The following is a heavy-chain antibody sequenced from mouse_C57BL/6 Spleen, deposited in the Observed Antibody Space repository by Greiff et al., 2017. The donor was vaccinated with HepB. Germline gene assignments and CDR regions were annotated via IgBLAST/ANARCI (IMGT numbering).Heavy chain of an antibody. CDR3: TREVLDLYYFDY. CDR1: GFTFSSYA. J-gene: IGHJ2*01. Sequence: EVMLVESGEGLVKPGGSLKLSCAASGFTFSSYAMSWVRQTPEKRLEWVAYISSGGDYIYYADTVKGRFTISRDNARNTLYLQMSSLKSEDTAMYYCTREVLDLYYFDYWGQGTTLTVSS. CDR2: ISSGGDYI. V-gene: IGHV5-9-1*02.